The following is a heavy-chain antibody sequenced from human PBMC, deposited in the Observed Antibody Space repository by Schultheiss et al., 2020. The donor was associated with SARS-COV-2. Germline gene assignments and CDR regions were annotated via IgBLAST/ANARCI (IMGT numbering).Heavy chain of an antibody. D-gene: IGHD6-19*01. CDR1: GFTFSSYG. J-gene: IGHJ4*02. Sequence: GGSLRLSCAASGFTFSSYGMHWVRQAPGKGLEWVAVMWYDGINQYYADSVKGRFTISRDNSKNTLYLQMNSLRAEDTAVYYCARDPKAVAGFNYLDDWGQGTLVTVSS. V-gene: IGHV3-33*01. CDR2: MWYDGINQ. CDR3: ARDPKAVAGFNYLDD.